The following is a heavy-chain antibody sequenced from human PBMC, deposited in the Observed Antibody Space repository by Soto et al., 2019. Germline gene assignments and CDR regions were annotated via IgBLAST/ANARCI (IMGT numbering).Heavy chain of an antibody. Sequence: QVQLQESGPGLVKHSQTLSLTCTVSGGSISSGGYYWSWIRQHPGKGLEWIGYIYYSGSTYYNPSLKSRVTISVDTSKNQFSLKLSSVTAADTAVYYCARDSSRQGVIDYWGQGTLVTVSS. CDR1: GGSISSGGYY. CDR2: IYYSGST. J-gene: IGHJ4*02. D-gene: IGHD3-16*01. V-gene: IGHV4-31*03. CDR3: ARDSSRQGVIDY.